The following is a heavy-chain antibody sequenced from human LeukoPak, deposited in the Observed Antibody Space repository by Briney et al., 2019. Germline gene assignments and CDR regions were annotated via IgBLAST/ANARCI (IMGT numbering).Heavy chain of an antibody. Sequence: AGGSLRLSCAASGFTFSAYYMSWIRQAPGKGLEWVSAISGSGGSTYYADSVKGRFTISRDNSKNTLYLQMNSLRAEDTAVYYCAKNPFPRITIFGVVIRPNNYFDYWGQGTLVTVSS. CDR2: ISGSGGST. D-gene: IGHD3-3*01. CDR1: GFTFSAYY. CDR3: AKNPFPRITIFGVVIRPNNYFDY. J-gene: IGHJ4*02. V-gene: IGHV3-23*01.